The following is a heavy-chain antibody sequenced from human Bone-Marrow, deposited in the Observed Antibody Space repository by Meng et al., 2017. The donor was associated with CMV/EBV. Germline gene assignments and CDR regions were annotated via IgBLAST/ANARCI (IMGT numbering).Heavy chain of an antibody. J-gene: IGHJ3*01. D-gene: IGHD3-10*02. CDR3: AKDGGQPGTMYFSFDV. Sequence: GGSLRLSCAASGFSFSINGMHWVRQAPGKGLEWLGFVKFDGNTYYADSAKGRFTISKDNSKATLYLQVGSLITEDTAIYYCAKDGGQPGTMYFSFDVWGEGTMVTVSS. CDR2: VKFDGNT. CDR1: GFSFSING. V-gene: IGHV3-30*02.